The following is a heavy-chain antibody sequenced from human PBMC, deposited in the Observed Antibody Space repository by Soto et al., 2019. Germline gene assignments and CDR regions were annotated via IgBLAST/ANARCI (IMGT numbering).Heavy chain of an antibody. J-gene: IGHJ4*02. CDR3: ARDHVVRGSYYDY. Sequence: QAQLVQSGAEVKKPGASVKVSCKASGYIFSSYGISWVRQAPGQGLEWMGWVSAYNGNTNYPQKLQGRVTMTTDTSTGTAYMERRSLSSDDTAMYYGARDHVVRGSYYDYWGQGNLVTVSS. CDR1: GYIFSSYG. D-gene: IGHD1-26*01. V-gene: IGHV1-18*01. CDR2: VSAYNGNT.